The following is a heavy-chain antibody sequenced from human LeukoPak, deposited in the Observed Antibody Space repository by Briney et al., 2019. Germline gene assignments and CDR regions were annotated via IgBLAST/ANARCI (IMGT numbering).Heavy chain of an antibody. CDR1: GYTFTGYY. J-gene: IGHJ5*02. CDR2: INPNSGGT. V-gene: IGHV1-2*02. Sequence: EASVKVSCKASGYTFTGYYMHWVRQAPGQGLEWMGWINPNSGGTNYAQKFQGRVTMTRDTSISTAYMELSRLRSDDTAVYYCARDRGGGSGSYYKPLNWFDPWGQGTLVTVSS. D-gene: IGHD3-10*01. CDR3: ARDRGGGSGSYYKPLNWFDP.